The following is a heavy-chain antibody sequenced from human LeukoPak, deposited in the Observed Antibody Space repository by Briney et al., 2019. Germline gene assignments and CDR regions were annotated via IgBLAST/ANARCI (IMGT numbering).Heavy chain of an antibody. V-gene: IGHV3-48*04. D-gene: IGHD4-17*01. CDR1: GFTFSSHS. CDR2: IRSSSSAT. CDR3: ARDYGDYIRYLDY. Sequence: TGGSLRLSCAASGFTFSSHSMNWARQAPGKGLEWVSHIRSSSSATYYADSVKGRFTISRDNAKNSLYLQMNNLRAEDTAVYYCARDYGDYIRYLDYWGQGTLVTVSS. J-gene: IGHJ4*02.